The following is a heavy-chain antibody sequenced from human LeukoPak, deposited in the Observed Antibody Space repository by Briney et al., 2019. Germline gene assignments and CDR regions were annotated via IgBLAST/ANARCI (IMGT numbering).Heavy chain of an antibody. CDR3: ATYSSGKGDDY. J-gene: IGHJ4*02. CDR2: ISAYNGNT. Sequence: ASVKLSCKASGYTFTSYGISWVRQAPGQGLEWMGWISAYNGNTNYAQKLQGRVTMTTDTATSTAYMELRSLRSDDTAVYYCATYSSGKGDDYWGQGTLVTVSS. CDR1: GYTFTSYG. D-gene: IGHD6-19*01. V-gene: IGHV1-18*01.